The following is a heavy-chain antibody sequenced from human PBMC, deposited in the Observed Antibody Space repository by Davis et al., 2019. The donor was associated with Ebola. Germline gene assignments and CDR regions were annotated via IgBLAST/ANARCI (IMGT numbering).Heavy chain of an antibody. CDR2: MYYSGST. Sequence: PGGSLRLSCTVSGGSISNHDYYWGWIRQPPGKGLEWIANMYYSGSTYYNPSLKSRVTISIDTSKNQFSLKLSSVTAADTAVYYCAKLRGIEATFSQYYYMDVWGKGTTVTVSS. J-gene: IGHJ6*03. CDR1: GGSISNHDYY. CDR3: AKLRGIEATFSQYYYMDV. V-gene: IGHV4-39*01. D-gene: IGHD5-12*01.